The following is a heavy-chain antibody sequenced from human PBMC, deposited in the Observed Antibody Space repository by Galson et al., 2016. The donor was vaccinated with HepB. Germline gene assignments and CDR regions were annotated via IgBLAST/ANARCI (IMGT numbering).Heavy chain of an antibody. V-gene: IGHV3-23*01. CDR3: AKDASDSGRYSGLDY. Sequence: SLRLSCAASGFSFNTYGMNWVRQAPGKGLEWVALINGDGGSKYYAETVKGRFTISRDNSKNTQYLEMNSLRAEDKAGYFCAKDASDSGRYSGLDYWGQGTLVTVSS. D-gene: IGHD6-19*01. J-gene: IGHJ4*02. CDR2: INGDGGSK. CDR1: GFSFNTYG.